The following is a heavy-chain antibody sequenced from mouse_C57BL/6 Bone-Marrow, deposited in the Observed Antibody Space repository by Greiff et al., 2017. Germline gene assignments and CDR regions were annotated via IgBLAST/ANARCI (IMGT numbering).Heavy chain of an antibody. CDR3: TTRQLDHYYAMDY. J-gene: IGHJ4*01. V-gene: IGHV14-4*01. CDR1: GFNIKDDY. CDR2: IDPENGDT. Sequence: VQLKQSGAELVRPGASVKLSCTASGFNIKDDYMHWVKQRPEQGLEWIGWIDPENGDTEYASKFQGKATITADTSSNTAYLQLSSLTSEDTAVYYCTTRQLDHYYAMDYWGQGPSVTVSS. D-gene: IGHD6-1*02.